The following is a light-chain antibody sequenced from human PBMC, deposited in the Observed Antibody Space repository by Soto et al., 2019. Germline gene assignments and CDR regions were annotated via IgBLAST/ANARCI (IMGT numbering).Light chain of an antibody. CDR3: QQYYTGPPRT. J-gene: IGKJ1*01. V-gene: IGKV4-1*01. CDR1: QNLLSSANNKNY. Sequence: DIVMTQSPDSLAVSLGERATINCKSSQNLLSSANNKNYLAWYQQKPGQPTVQFIYWASTRESGVPERFSGSGSGTDFTLTTSSLQAEDVAVYYCQQYYTGPPRTFGQGTKVEIK. CDR2: WAS.